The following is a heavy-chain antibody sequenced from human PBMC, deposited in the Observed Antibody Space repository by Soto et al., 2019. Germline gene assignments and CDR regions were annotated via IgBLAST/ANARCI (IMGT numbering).Heavy chain of an antibody. CDR1: GGTFSSYT. V-gene: IGHV1-69*02. J-gene: IGHJ5*02. Sequence: GASVKVSCKASGGTFSSYTISWVRQAPGQGLEWMGRIIPILGIANYAQKFQGRVTITADKSTSTAYMELSSLRSEDTAVYYCARTPTVTPNCFDPWGQGTLVTVSS. CDR3: ARTPTVTPNCFDP. D-gene: IGHD4-4*01. CDR2: IIPILGIA.